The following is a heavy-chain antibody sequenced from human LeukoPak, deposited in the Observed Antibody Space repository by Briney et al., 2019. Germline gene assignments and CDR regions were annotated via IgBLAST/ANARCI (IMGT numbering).Heavy chain of an antibody. J-gene: IGHJ4*02. Sequence: GASVKVSCKASGYTFTGYYMHWVRQAPGQGLEWMGWINPNSGGTNYAQKFQGRVTMTRDTSISTAYMELSRLRSDDTAVYYCARVGSGVSIWRQERRFYFDYWGQGTLVTVSS. D-gene: IGHD1-1*01. CDR2: INPNSGGT. CDR1: GYTFTGYY. V-gene: IGHV1-2*02. CDR3: ARVGSGVSIWRQERRFYFDY.